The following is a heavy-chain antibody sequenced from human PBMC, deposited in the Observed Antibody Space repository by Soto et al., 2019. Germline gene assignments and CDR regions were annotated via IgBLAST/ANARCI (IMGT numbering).Heavy chain of an antibody. Sequence: ASVKGSCKASGYTFTSYGISWVRQAPGQGLEWMGWISAYNGNTNYAQKLQGRVTMTTDTSTSTAYMELRSLRSDDTAVYYCARDPMDYYDILTGYYLGDAFDIWGQGTMVTVSS. CDR1: GYTFTSYG. V-gene: IGHV1-18*01. J-gene: IGHJ3*02. D-gene: IGHD3-9*01. CDR2: ISAYNGNT. CDR3: ARDPMDYYDILTGYYLGDAFDI.